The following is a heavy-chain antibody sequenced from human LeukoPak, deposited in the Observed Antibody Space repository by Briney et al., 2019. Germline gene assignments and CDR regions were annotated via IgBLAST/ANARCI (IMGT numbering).Heavy chain of an antibody. CDR3: ARDSRILFQVDYYYMDV. D-gene: IGHD2-15*01. Sequence: ASVKVSCKASGYTFTSYYMHWVRQAPGQGLEWMGIINPSGGSTSYAQEFQGRVTITRDTSASTAYMELSSLRSEDMAVYYCARDSRILFQVDYYYMDVWGKGTTVTISS. CDR2: INPSGGST. V-gene: IGHV1-46*01. J-gene: IGHJ6*03. CDR1: GYTFTSYY.